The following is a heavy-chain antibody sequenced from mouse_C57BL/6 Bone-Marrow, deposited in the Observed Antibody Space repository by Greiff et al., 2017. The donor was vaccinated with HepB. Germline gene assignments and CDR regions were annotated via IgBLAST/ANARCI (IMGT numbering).Heavy chain of an antibody. CDR3: ARSGLY. D-gene: IGHD3-1*01. CDR2: IDPSDSYT. CDR1: GYTFTSYW. Sequence: VQLQQPGAELVRPGTSVKLSCKASGYTFTSYWMHWVKQRPGQGLEWIGVIDPSDSYTKYNQKFKGKATLTVDTSSSTAYMQLSSLTSEDSAVYYCARSGLYWGQGTLVTVSA. V-gene: IGHV1-59*01. J-gene: IGHJ3*01.